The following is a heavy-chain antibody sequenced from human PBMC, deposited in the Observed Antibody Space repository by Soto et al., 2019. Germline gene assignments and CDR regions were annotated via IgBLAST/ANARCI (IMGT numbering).Heavy chain of an antibody. J-gene: IGHJ4*02. CDR1: GGSISSYY. V-gene: IGHV4-30-4*01. CDR3: ARGKSAYYYDSSGYYCDY. Sequence: SETLSLTCTVSGGSISSYYWSWIRQPPGKGLEWIGYIYYSGSTYYNPSLKSRVTISVDTSKNQFSLKLSSVTAADTAVYYCARGKSAYYYDSSGYYCDYWGQGTLVTVSS. CDR2: IYYSGST. D-gene: IGHD3-22*01.